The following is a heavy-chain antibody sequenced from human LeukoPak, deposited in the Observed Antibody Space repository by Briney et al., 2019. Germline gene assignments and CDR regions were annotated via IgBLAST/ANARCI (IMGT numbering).Heavy chain of an antibody. D-gene: IGHD4-17*01. CDR1: GGSISSGDYY. V-gene: IGHV4-30-4*08. J-gene: IGHJ4*02. CDR2: IYYSGST. CDR3: ARESAVTHDY. Sequence: SQTLSLACTVSGGSISSGDYYWSWIRQPPGKGLKWIGYIYYSGSTYYNPSLKSRVTISVDTSKNQFSLKLSSVTAADTAVSYCARESAVTHDYWGQGTLVTVSS.